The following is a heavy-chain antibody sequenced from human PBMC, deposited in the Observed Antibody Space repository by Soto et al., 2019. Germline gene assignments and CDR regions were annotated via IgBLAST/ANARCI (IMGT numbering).Heavy chain of an antibody. D-gene: IGHD3-22*01. Sequence: QVQLVQSGAEVKKPGSSVKVSCKASGGTFSSYAISWVRQAPGQGLEWMGGIIPIFGTANYAQKFQGRVTITADESTSTAYMELSRMRSEDTAVYYCARDGSSGYLSAPFDYWGQGTLVTVSS. CDR3: ARDGSSGYLSAPFDY. V-gene: IGHV1-69*01. CDR2: IIPIFGTA. J-gene: IGHJ4*02. CDR1: GGTFSSYA.